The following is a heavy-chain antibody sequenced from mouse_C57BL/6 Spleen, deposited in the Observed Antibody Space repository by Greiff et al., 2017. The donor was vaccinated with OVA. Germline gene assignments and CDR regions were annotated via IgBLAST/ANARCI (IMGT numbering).Heavy chain of an antibody. D-gene: IGHD2-12*01. CDR1: GFTFSSYT. Sequence: DVHLVESGGGLVKPGGSLKLSCAASGFTFSSYTMSWVRQTPEKRLEWVATISGGGGNTYYPDSVKGRFTISRDNAKNTLYLQMSSLRSEDTALYDCARQDYCYGPCFACWGQGTLVTVSA. CDR2: ISGGGGNT. J-gene: IGHJ3*01. V-gene: IGHV5-9*01. CDR3: ARQDYCYGPCFAC.